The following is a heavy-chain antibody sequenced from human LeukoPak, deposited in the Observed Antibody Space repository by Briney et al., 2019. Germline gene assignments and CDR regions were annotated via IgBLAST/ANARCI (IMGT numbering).Heavy chain of an antibody. CDR2: IYYSGST. J-gene: IGHJ4*02. Sequence: PSETLSLTCTVSGGSISSSSYYWGWIRQPPGKGLEWIGSIYYSGSTYYNPSLKSRVTISVDTSKNQFSLKLSSVTAADTAVYCCARLRAGRFDYWGQGTLVTVSS. CDR3: ARLRAGRFDY. V-gene: IGHV4-39*01. CDR1: GGSISSSSYY.